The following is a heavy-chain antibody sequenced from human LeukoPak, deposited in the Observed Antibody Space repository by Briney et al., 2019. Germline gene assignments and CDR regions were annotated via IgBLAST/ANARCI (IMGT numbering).Heavy chain of an antibody. CDR3: AREPSQLWIDN. CDR1: GGSISSYY. Sequence: PSETLSLTCTVSGGSISSYYWSWIRQPPGKGLEWIGYIYYSGSTNYNPSLKSRVTISVDTSKNQFSLKLSSVTAADAAVYYCAREPSQLWIDNWGQGTRVIVSS. J-gene: IGHJ4*02. D-gene: IGHD5-18*01. V-gene: IGHV4-59*01. CDR2: IYYSGST.